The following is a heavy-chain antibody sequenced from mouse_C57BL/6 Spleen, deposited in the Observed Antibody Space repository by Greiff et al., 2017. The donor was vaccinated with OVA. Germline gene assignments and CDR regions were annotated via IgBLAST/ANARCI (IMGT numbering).Heavy chain of an antibody. V-gene: IGHV1-82*01. Sequence: VQLQQSGPELVKPGASVKISCKASGYAFSSSWMNWVKQRPGKGLEWIGRIYPGDGDTNYNGKFKGKATLTADKSSSTAYMQLSSLTSEDSAVYFCAITRRYFDVWGTGTTVTVSS. J-gene: IGHJ1*03. D-gene: IGHD4-1*01. CDR3: AITRRYFDV. CDR2: IYPGDGDT. CDR1: GYAFSSSW.